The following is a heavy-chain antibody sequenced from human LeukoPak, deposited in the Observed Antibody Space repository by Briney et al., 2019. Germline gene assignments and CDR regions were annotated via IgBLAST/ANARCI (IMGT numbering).Heavy chain of an antibody. J-gene: IGHJ4*02. CDR2: INHSGST. CDR3: TRGKTETVFDY. Sequence: TSETLSLTCTVCGRALSGYCGRWIRQPPGKGLEWVGEINHSGSTNYNPSLKSRVTISVDTSKNQFSLKLTSVTAADTAVYYCTRGKTETVFDYWGQGTLVTVSS. D-gene: IGHD2-21*02. CDR1: GRALSGYC. V-gene: IGHV4-34*01.